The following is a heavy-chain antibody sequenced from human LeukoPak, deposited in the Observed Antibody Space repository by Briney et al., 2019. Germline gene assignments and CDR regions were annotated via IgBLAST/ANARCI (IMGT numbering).Heavy chain of an antibody. D-gene: IGHD6-19*01. J-gene: IGHJ6*03. CDR3: AKDSVLAVADLGYYYYYYMDV. CDR2: ISWNSGSI. V-gene: IGHV3-9*01. CDR1: GFTFDDYA. Sequence: PGRSLRLSCAASGFTFDDYAMHRVRQAPGKGLELVSGISWNSGSIGYADSVKGRFTISRDNAKNSLYLQMDSLRAEDTALYYCAKDSVLAVADLGYYYYYYMDVWGKGTTVTVSS.